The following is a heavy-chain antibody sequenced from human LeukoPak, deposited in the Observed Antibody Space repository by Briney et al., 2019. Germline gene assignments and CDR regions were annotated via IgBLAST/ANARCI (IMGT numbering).Heavy chain of an antibody. CDR2: ISAYNGNT. D-gene: IGHD2-2*02. CDR1: GYTFTSYG. Sequence: RGASVKVSCKASGYTFTSYGISWVRQAPGQGLEWMGWISAYNGNTNYAQKLQGRVTMTTDTSTSTAYMELRSLRSDDTAVYYCARNRGCSSTSCYKSSNWFDPWGQGTLVTVSS. V-gene: IGHV1-18*01. J-gene: IGHJ5*02. CDR3: ARNRGCSSTSCYKSSNWFDP.